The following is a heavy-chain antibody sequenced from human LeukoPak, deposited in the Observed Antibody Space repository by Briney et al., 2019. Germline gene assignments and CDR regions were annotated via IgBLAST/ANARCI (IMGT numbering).Heavy chain of an antibody. CDR3: ARESPEGAGFDY. J-gene: IGHJ4*02. V-gene: IGHV4-61*01. CDR1: GGSVSSGSYY. CDR2: IYYSGST. Sequence: SETLSLTCTVSGGSVSSGSYYWSWIRQPPGKGLEWIGYIYYSGSTNYNPSLKSRVTISVDTSKNQFSLKLSSVTAADTAVYYCARESPEGAGFDYWGQGTLVTVSS. D-gene: IGHD6-19*01.